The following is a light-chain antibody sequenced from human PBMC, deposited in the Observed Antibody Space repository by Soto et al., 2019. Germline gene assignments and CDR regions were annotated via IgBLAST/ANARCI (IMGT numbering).Light chain of an antibody. Sequence: CALTQAPPVFRAPGPTLTISLPGTTGDVASYNRVSWSQQPPGTAPKLMIYEVSNRPSGVPDRFSGSKSGNTASLTISGLQAEDEADYYCSSYTSSSTYVFGTGTKVTV. CDR3: SSYTSSSTYV. V-gene: IGLV2-18*02. CDR1: TGDVASYNR. J-gene: IGLJ1*01. CDR2: EVS.